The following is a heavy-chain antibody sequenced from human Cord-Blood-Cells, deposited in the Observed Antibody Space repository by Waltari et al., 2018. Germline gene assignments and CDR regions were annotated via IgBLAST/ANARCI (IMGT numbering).Heavy chain of an antibody. J-gene: IGHJ4*02. CDR1: GYSFTGYW. CDR2: IYPGDSDT. Sequence: EVQLVQSGAEVKKPGESLKISCKGSGYSFTGYWNGWARRWPGKGLEWMGIIYPGDSDTRYSPSFQGQVTISADKSISTAYLQWSSLKASDTAMYYCARRYYYDSSGYYFDYWGQGTLVTVSS. V-gene: IGHV5-51*01. D-gene: IGHD3-22*01. CDR3: ARRYYYDSSGYYFDY.